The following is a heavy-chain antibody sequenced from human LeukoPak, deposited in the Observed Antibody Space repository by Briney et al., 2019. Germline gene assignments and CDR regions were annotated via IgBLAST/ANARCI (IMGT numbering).Heavy chain of an antibody. D-gene: IGHD3-22*01. CDR3: ARVTGYIVEDYFDY. J-gene: IGHJ4*02. V-gene: IGHV4-38-2*02. Sequence: PSETLSLTCSVSGYSISNGYFWGWIRQPPGKGLEWIGNVYRTGTTFYNPSLESRVTISVDTSKNQFSLNLKSVTAADTAVYYCARVTGYIVEDYFDYWGQGTLVTVSS. CDR1: GYSISNGYF. CDR2: VYRTGTT.